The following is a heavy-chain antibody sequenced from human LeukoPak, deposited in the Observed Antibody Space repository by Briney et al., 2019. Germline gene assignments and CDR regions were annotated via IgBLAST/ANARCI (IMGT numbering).Heavy chain of an antibody. D-gene: IGHD3-22*01. V-gene: IGHV4-31*03. CDR3: ARVGYYDSSGYPAAAFDI. Sequence: SETLSLTCTVSGGSINSGGYYWSWIRQHPGKGLEWIGYIYYSGSTYYNPSLKSRVTISVDTSKNQFSLKLSSVTAADTAVYYCARVGYYDSSGYPAAAFDIWGQGTMVTVSS. J-gene: IGHJ3*02. CDR1: GGSINSGGYY. CDR2: IYYSGST.